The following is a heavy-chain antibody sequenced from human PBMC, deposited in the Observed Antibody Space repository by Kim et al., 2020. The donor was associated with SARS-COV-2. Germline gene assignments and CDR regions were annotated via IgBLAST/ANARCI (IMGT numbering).Heavy chain of an antibody. J-gene: IGHJ3*02. CDR2: ISSSSSTI. CDR1: GFTFSSYS. V-gene: IGHV3-48*02. D-gene: IGHD2-21*02. CDR3: ARAPKTGGGNSWAFDI. Sequence: GGSLRLSCAASGFTFSSYSMNWVRQAPGKGLEWVSYISSSSSTIYYADSVKGRFTISRDNAKNSLYLQMNSLRDEDTAVYYCARAPKTGGGNSWAFDIWGQGTMVTVSS.